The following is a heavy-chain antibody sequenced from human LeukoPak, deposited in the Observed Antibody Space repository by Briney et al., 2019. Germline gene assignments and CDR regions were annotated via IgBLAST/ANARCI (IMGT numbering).Heavy chain of an antibody. Sequence: SETPSLTRTLSGGSLSSYYWSWIRQPPGKGLEWIGYIYYSGSTNNNPSLQSRVTISIDTSKNQFALKLSSVAAADAAVYYSARGGYSNFDYWGQGTLVTVSS. V-gene: IGHV4-59*01. CDR2: IYYSGST. D-gene: IGHD4-11*01. J-gene: IGHJ4*02. CDR1: GGSLSSYY. CDR3: ARGGYSNFDY.